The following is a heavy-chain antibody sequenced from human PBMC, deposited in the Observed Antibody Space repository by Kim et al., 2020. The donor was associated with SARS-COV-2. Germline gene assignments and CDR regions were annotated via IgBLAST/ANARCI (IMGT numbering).Heavy chain of an antibody. J-gene: IGHJ6*02. Sequence: GGSLRLSCAASGFTFDDYAMHWVRQAPGKGLEWVSGISWNSGSIGHADSVKGRFTISRDNAKNSLYLQMNSLRAEDTALYYCAKVRSSSSWYDSGMDVWGQGTTVTVSS. CDR3: AKVRSSSSWYDSGMDV. V-gene: IGHV3-9*01. CDR1: GFTFDDYA. D-gene: IGHD6-13*01. CDR2: ISWNSGSI.